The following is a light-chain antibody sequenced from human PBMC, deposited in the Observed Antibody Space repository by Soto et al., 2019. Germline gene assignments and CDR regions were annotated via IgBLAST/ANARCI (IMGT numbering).Light chain of an antibody. Sequence: EIVLTQSPATLSLSPGERATLSCRASQSVSSYLAWYQQKPGQAPRLLIYDASNRATGIPARVSGSGSGTDFTLTISRLEPEDFAVYYCQQYGSSPTFGQGTRLEIK. J-gene: IGKJ5*01. V-gene: IGKV3-20*01. CDR1: QSVSSY. CDR3: QQYGSSPT. CDR2: DAS.